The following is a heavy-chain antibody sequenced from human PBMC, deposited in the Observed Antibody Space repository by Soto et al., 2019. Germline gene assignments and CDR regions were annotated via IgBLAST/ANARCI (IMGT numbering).Heavy chain of an antibody. CDR3: AKNYFFDS. V-gene: IGHV3-23*01. Sequence: VGSLRHSCAASGFTFSSYAMSWVRQAPGRGLEWVSSVSISSDGPYYADSVKGRFTISRDNSKNTLYLQLNSLRGEDTATYYCAKNYFFDSWGQGTPVTVSS. CDR2: VSISSDGP. CDR1: GFTFSSYA. J-gene: IGHJ4*02.